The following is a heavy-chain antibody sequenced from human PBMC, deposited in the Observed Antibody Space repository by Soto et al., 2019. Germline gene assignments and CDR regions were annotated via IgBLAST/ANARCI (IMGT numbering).Heavy chain of an antibody. CDR2: INAGNGNT. D-gene: IGHD2-2*01. CDR3: ARTYCSSARCYSDY. J-gene: IGHJ4*02. Sequence: ASVKVSCKASGYTFTSYAMNWVRQAPGQRLEWMGWINAGNGNTKYSQKFQGRVTITRDTSASTAYMELSSLRSEDTAVYYCARTYCSSARCYSDYWGQGTLVTVSS. V-gene: IGHV1-3*01. CDR1: GYTFTSYA.